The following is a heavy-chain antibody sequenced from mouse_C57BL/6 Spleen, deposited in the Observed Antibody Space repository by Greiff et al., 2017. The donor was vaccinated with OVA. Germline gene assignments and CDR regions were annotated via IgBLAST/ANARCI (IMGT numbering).Heavy chain of an antibody. CDR1: GYAFTNYL. D-gene: IGHD1-1*01. CDR3: ARWSGSSYWYFDV. V-gene: IGHV1-54*01. Sequence: VQLQQSGAELVRPGTSVKVSCKASGYAFTNYLLEWVKQRPGQGLEWIGVINPGSGGTNYNEKFKGKATLTADKSSSTAYMQLSSLTSEDSAVYFCARWSGSSYWYFDVWGTGTTVTVSS. CDR2: INPGSGGT. J-gene: IGHJ1*03.